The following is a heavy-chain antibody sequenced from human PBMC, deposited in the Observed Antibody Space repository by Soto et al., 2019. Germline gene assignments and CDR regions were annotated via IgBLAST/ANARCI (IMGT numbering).Heavy chain of an antibody. Sequence: ASVKVSCKDSGYTITGYYMHWVRQPPGQGLEWRGSINHNSGGTNYAQKFQGRVTMTRDRYISTAYMELSRLRSDDTAVYYCARDAPSHYYRMDVRGQGTTVTGSS. V-gene: IGHV1-2*02. CDR1: GYTITGYY. CDR3: ARDAPSHYYRMDV. J-gene: IGHJ6*01. CDR2: INHNSGGT.